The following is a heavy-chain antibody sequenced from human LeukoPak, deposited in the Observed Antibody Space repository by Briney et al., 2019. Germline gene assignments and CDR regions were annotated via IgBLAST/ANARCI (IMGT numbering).Heavy chain of an antibody. CDR1: GFTFSTYA. V-gene: IGHV3-23*01. CDR3: AKALYGGNTV. CDR2: ISGNGVTT. Sequence: PGGSLRLSCAASGFTFSTYAMGWVRQAPGEGLRWVSSISGNGVTTHYADSVKGRFTISRDNSKNTLYLQMNSLRAEDTALYYCAKALYGGNTVWGQGTLVTVSS. J-gene: IGHJ4*02. D-gene: IGHD4-23*01.